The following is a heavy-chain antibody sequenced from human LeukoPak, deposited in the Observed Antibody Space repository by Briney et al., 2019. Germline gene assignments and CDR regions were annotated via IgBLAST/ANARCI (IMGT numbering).Heavy chain of an antibody. CDR2: IYHSGST. D-gene: IGHD3-22*01. J-gene: IGHJ4*02. V-gene: IGHV4-38-2*02. Sequence: SETLSLTCTVSGYSISTGYYWGWMRQPPGKGLEWIGIIYHSGSTYYNPSLKSRVTISVDTSKNQFSLKLSSVTAPDTAVYYCARGGATYYHDSGGDFDSWGQGTLATVYS. CDR1: GYSISTGYY. CDR3: ARGGATYYHDSGGDFDS.